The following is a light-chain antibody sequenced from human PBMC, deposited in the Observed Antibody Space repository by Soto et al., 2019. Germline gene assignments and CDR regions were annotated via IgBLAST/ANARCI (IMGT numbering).Light chain of an antibody. J-gene: IGKJ3*01. Sequence: EIVLTQSPATLSLSTGESGTLSCRASQSVSNYLAWYQQKPGQAPRLLIYDVFNRATGIPARFSGSGSGTDFTLTISSLEPEDFAVYYCQHRSNWVTFTFGPGTTVEIK. CDR1: QSVSNY. V-gene: IGKV3-11*01. CDR2: DVF. CDR3: QHRSNWVTFT.